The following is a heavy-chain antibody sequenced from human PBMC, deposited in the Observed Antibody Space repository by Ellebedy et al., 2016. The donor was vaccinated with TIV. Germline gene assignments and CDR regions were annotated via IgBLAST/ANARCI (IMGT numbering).Heavy chain of an antibody. J-gene: IGHJ4*02. D-gene: IGHD3-10*01. CDR1: GFTFGDYA. CDR2: IRSKAYGGTT. Sequence: GGSLRLSCTASGFTFGDYAMSWVRQAPGKGLEWVGFIRSKAYGGTTEYAASVKGRFTISRDDSKSIAYLQMNSLKTEDTAVYYCTRDPSVLLWFGELGDYWGQGTLVTVSS. V-gene: IGHV3-49*04. CDR3: TRDPSVLLWFGELGDY.